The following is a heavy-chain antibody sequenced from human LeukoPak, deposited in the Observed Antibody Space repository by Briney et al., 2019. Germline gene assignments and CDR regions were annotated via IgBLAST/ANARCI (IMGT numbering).Heavy chain of an antibody. Sequence: SETLSLTCTVSGGSISSYFWSWIRQPAGKGLEWIGRIYTSGTTNYNTTLKSRLTMSVDTSKNQFSLRLSSETAADTAVYYCAREDPLVAARGLDYWGQGTLVTVSS. CDR1: GGSISSYF. V-gene: IGHV4-4*07. CDR2: IYTSGTT. D-gene: IGHD2-15*01. J-gene: IGHJ4*02. CDR3: AREDPLVAARGLDY.